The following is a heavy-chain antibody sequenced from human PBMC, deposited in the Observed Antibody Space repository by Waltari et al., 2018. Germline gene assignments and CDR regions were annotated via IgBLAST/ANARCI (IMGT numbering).Heavy chain of an antibody. J-gene: IGHJ4*02. CDR3: ARSHYEILTGCDY. Sequence: QVQLVESGGGVVQPGRSLRLSCAASGFTFSSYGIHWVRQAPGKGLGGVAVIWYDGNNKYYADSVKGRFTISRDNSKNTLFLQMNSLRAEDTAAYYCARSHYEILTGCDYWGQGTLVTVSS. D-gene: IGHD3-9*01. V-gene: IGHV3-33*01. CDR2: IWYDGNNK. CDR1: GFTFSSYG.